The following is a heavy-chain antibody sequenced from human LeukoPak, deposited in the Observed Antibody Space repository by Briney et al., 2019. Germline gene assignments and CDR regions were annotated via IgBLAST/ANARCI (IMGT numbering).Heavy chain of an antibody. D-gene: IGHD3-10*01. V-gene: IGHV4-31*03. CDR3: ARMVRGVIDY. J-gene: IGHJ4*02. Sequence: SETLSLTCTVSGGSISSGGYYWGWIRQHPGKGLEWIGYIYYSGSTYYNPSLKSRVTISVDTSKNQFSLKLSSVTAADTAVYYCARMVRGVIDYWGQGTLVTVSS. CDR2: IYYSGST. CDR1: GGSISSGGYY.